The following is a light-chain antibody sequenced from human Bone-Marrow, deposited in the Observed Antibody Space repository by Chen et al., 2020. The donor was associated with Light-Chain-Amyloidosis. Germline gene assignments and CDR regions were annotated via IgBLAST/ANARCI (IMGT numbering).Light chain of an antibody. J-gene: IGLJ2*01. CDR1: DLPTKY. Sequence: SYELTQPPSLSVSPAQTARLPCSGDDLPTKYAYWYQQKPGQAPVLVIHRDTERPSGISERFSGSSSGTTATLTISGVQAEDEADYHCQSADSSGTYEVIFGGGTKLTVL. V-gene: IGLV3-25*03. CDR2: RDT. CDR3: QSADSSGTYEVI.